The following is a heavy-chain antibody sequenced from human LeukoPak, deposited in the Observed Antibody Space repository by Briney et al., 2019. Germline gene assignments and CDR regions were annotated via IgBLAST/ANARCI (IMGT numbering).Heavy chain of an antibody. D-gene: IGHD3-22*01. J-gene: IGHJ3*02. CDR3: ARENTYYYDSSGYPLGAFDI. V-gene: IGHV1-69*13. Sequence: SVKVSCKASGGAFSSYAISWVRQAPGQGLEWMGGIIPIFGTANYAQKFQGRVTITADESTSTAYMELSSLRSEDTAVYYCARENTYYYDSSGYPLGAFDIWGQGTMVTVSS. CDR1: GGAFSSYA. CDR2: IIPIFGTA.